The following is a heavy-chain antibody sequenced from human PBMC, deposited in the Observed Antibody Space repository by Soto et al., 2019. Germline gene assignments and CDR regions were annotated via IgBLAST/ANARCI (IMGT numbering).Heavy chain of an antibody. D-gene: IGHD6-19*01. Sequence: PGGSLRLSCAAFGFTFSSYAMSWVRQAPGKGLEWVSAISGSGGSTYYADSVKGRFTISRDNSKNTLYLQMNSLRAEDTAVYYCAEIAVAGTLFDYWGQGTLVTVSS. CDR3: AEIAVAGTLFDY. J-gene: IGHJ4*02. CDR1: GFTFSSYA. CDR2: ISGSGGST. V-gene: IGHV3-23*01.